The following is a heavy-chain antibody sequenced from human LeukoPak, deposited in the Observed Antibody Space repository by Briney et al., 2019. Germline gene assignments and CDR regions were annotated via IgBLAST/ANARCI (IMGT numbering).Heavy chain of an antibody. J-gene: IGHJ4*02. CDR3: VRQLYSSGWFYFDS. CDR2: IRSKANSYAT. CDR1: GFTFSGSA. V-gene: IGHV3-73*01. Sequence: GGSLRLSCAASGFTFSGSAIHWVRQASGKGLEWVGRIRSKANSYATEYAASVKGRFTVSRDDSKGTAYLQMNSLKTEDTAVYYCVRQLYSSGWFYFDSWGQGTLVTVPS. D-gene: IGHD6-19*01.